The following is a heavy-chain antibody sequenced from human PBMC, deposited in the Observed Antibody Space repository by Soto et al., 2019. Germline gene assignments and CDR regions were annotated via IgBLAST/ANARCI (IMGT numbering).Heavy chain of an antibody. J-gene: IGHJ6*02. CDR3: ARDLWGYCGADRYPMDV. D-gene: IGHD2-21*02. CDR1: GGSISRYY. Sequence: ASETLSLTCTGSGGSISRYYWSWIRQPPGKGLEWIGYMYNTGSTIYNPSLKSRVTISVDTSKNQFSLKLNSVTAADTAVYYCARDLWGYCGADRYPMDVWGQGTTVTVSS. CDR2: MYNTGST. V-gene: IGHV4-59*01.